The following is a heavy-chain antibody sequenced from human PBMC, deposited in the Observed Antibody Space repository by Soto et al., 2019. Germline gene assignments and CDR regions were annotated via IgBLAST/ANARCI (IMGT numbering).Heavy chain of an antibody. V-gene: IGHV2-5*01. Sequence: QITLKESGPTLVKPTQTLTLTCTFSGFSLSTSGVGVGWIRQPPGKALEWLALIYWNDDKRYSPPLKSRLTITKDTSKSQVVLTMSNMDPVDTARYYCAHRADYGGNHTDLPHWYFDLWGSGTLVTVSS. D-gene: IGHD4-17*01. CDR1: GFSLSTSGVG. CDR3: AHRADYGGNHTDLPHWYFDL. CDR2: IYWNDDK. J-gene: IGHJ2*01.